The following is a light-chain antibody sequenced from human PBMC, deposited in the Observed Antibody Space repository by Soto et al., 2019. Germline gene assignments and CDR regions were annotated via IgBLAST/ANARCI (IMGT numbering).Light chain of an antibody. V-gene: IGKV1-9*01. CDR1: QGISSY. CDR3: QQLNTYPLT. J-gene: IGKJ3*01. Sequence: DIQLTQSPSFLSASVGDRVTITCRASQGISSYLAWYQQKPGKAPKLLIYDAATMQSGVTSRFRSSGHSTEFTLTIRSLQPEDFATYYCQQLNTYPLTFGPGNKVDIK. CDR2: DAA.